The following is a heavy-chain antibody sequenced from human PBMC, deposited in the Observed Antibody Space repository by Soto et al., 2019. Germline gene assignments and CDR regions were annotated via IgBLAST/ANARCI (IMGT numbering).Heavy chain of an antibody. Sequence: QVQLQESGPGLVKPSQTLSLTCTVSGASINRGGFYWSWIRQLPGKGREWIGYIYFSGSNYYNPSLESRVTISLDPSQNQFSLKLSSVSAADTVVYYCASGDAWEVIFASWGQGALVTVS. V-gene: IGHV4-31*03. D-gene: IGHD4-17*01. CDR3: ASGDAWEVIFAS. CDR2: IYFSGSN. J-gene: IGHJ4*02. CDR1: GASINRGGFY.